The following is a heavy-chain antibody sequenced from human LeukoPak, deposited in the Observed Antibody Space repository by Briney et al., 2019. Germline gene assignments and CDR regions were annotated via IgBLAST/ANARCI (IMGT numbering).Heavy chain of an antibody. J-gene: IGHJ4*02. D-gene: IGHD3-10*01. CDR3: AKRGGSGSPHYFDY. CDR1: GFTFSSYA. CDR2: VSYDGSVK. Sequence: PGRSLRLSCAASGFTFSSYAMHWVRQAPGKGLEWVAVVSYDGSVKYYADSVKGRLTISRDNSKNTLYLQMNSLRAEDTAEYYCAKRGGSGSPHYFDYWGQGTLVTVS. V-gene: IGHV3-30*18.